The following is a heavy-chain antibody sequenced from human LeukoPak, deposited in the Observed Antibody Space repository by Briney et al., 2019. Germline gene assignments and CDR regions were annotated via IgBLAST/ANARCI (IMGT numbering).Heavy chain of an antibody. V-gene: IGHV4-59*01. D-gene: IGHD4-17*01. J-gene: IGHJ4*02. Sequence: SETLSLTCTVSGVSISSYYWSWLRQPPGKGLEWVGYIYYSGSTNYNPSLKSRVTISVDTSKNQFSLKLSSVTAADTAVYYCARQDRLRSFDYWGQATLVTVSS. CDR2: IYYSGST. CDR1: GVSISSYY. CDR3: ARQDRLRSFDY.